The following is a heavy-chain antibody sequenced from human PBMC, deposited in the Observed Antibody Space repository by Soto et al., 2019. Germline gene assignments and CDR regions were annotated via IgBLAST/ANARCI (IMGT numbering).Heavy chain of an antibody. Sequence: QVQLVESGGGLVKPGGSLRLSCASSGFTFSDHYMSWIRRSPGKGLEFLSYISPRTTYKNYADSVKGRFTISRDNAKNSLYLQMNSLRAEDTAVYYCAKGAHYHGSGNYFPLDYWGQGSLVTVSS. CDR1: GFTFSDHY. V-gene: IGHV3-11*05. CDR3: AKGAHYHGSGNYFPLDY. D-gene: IGHD3-10*01. J-gene: IGHJ4*02. CDR2: ISPRTTYK.